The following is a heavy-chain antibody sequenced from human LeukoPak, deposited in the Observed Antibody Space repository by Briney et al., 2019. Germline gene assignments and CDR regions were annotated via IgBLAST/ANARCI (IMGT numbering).Heavy chain of an antibody. CDR2: INPNSGGT. CDR1: VYTFTGYY. CDR3: ARNYYGSGSYDLGFDY. J-gene: IGHJ4*02. V-gene: IGHV1-2*02. Sequence: VASVKVSCKASVYTFTGYYMHWVRQAPGQGLEWMGWINPNSGGTNYAQKFQGRVTMTRDTSISTAYMELSRLRSDGTAVYYCARNYYGSGSYDLGFDYWGQGTLVTVSS. D-gene: IGHD3-10*01.